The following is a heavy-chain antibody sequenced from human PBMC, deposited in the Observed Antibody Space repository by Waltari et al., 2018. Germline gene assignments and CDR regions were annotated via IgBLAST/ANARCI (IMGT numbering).Heavy chain of an antibody. CDR3: ACSGGSCYDY. Sequence: EVQLVESGGGLVKPGGSLRLSCAASGFTFSSYSMNWVRQAPGKGVEGFSSISSSSSYIYYADSVKGRFTISRDNAKNSLYLQMNSLRAEDTAVYYCACSGGSCYDYWGQGTLVTVSS. D-gene: IGHD2-15*01. V-gene: IGHV3-21*01. CDR2: ISSSSSYI. J-gene: IGHJ4*02. CDR1: GFTFSSYS.